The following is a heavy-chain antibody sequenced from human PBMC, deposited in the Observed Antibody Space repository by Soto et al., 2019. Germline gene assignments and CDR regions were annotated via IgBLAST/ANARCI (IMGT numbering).Heavy chain of an antibody. V-gene: IGHV3-30*18. CDR2: ISYEGSNK. J-gene: IGHJ3*02. D-gene: IGHD3-22*01. CDR3: AKGHGGDSCGFDAFDI. Sequence: QVQLVESGGGVVQPGRSLRLSCAASGFTFSSYGMHWVRQAPGKGLEWVAAISYEGSNKYYADSVQGRFTIPRDNSKNTLYLQMNSLGAEDTAVYYCAKGHGGDSCGFDAFDIWGQGTMVTFSS. CDR1: GFTFSSYG.